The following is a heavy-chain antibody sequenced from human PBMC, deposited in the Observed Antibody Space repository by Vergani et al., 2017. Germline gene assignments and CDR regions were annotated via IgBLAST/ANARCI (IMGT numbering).Heavy chain of an antibody. CDR2: INHSGST. Sequence: QVQLQQWGAGLLKPSETLSLTCAVYGGSFSGYYWSWIRQPPGKGLEWIGEINHSGSTNYNPSLKSRVTISVDTSKNQFSLKLSSVTAADTAVYYCARVPSRGESYGYPHNWFDPWGQGTLVTVSS. D-gene: IGHD5-18*01. V-gene: IGHV4-34*01. CDR3: ARVPSRGESYGYPHNWFDP. J-gene: IGHJ5*02. CDR1: GGSFSGYY.